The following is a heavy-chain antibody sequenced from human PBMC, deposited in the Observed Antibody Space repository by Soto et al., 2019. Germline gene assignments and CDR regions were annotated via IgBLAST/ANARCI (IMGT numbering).Heavy chain of an antibody. J-gene: IGHJ4*02. D-gene: IGHD1-7*01. CDR2: ISSNGGTT. CDR3: VRRVSGNYDY. Sequence: ESVGGMVQPGGSLRLSCVASGFTFSSYDMHWVRQALGKGLEYVSSISSNGGTTYYGNSVKGRFTISRDNSKNTLYLQMGSLRAEDMAVYYCVRRVSGNYDYWGQGTLVTVSS. V-gene: IGHV3-64*01. CDR1: GFTFSSYD.